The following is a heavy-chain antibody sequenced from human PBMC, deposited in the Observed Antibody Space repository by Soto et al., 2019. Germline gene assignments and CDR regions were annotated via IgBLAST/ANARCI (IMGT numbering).Heavy chain of an antibody. V-gene: IGHV5-51*01. CDR1: C. CDR2: VYPSDSDV. D-gene: IGHD2-2*01. Sequence: CIGRMRQMPGKGLEWLGNVYPSDSDVRYSPSFEGRVTISADNSINTAYLHLLDLEALDTAIYCCTKGATSGFDFWGQGTRVTLSS. CDR3: TKGATSGFDF. J-gene: IGHJ4*02.